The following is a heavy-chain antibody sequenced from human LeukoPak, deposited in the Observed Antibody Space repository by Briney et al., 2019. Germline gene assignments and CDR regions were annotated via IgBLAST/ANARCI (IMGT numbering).Heavy chain of an antibody. J-gene: IGHJ4*02. CDR1: GFIVSGDF. V-gene: IGHV3-53*01. D-gene: IGHD5-18*01. CDR2: IYSDGST. Sequence: PGGSLRLSCAASGFIVSGDFMSWVRQAPGKGLEWVSVIYSDGSTYYADSVKGRFTISRDNSKNTLDLQMTGLRAEDTAVYYCARDVGYFRFDYWGQGTLVTVSS. CDR3: ARDVGYFRFDY.